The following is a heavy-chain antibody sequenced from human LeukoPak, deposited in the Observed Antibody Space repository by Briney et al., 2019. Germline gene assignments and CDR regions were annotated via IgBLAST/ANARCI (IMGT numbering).Heavy chain of an antibody. V-gene: IGHV4-39*01. J-gene: IGHJ4*02. CDR1: GGSISSSSYY. CDR2: IYYSGST. CDR3: ARHGHSDY. Sequence: PSETLSLTCTVSGGSISSSSYYWGWIRQPPGKGLEWIGSIYYSGSTYYNPSLKSRVTISVDTSKNQFSLKLSSVTAADTAVYYCARHGHSDYWGQGTLVTVSS.